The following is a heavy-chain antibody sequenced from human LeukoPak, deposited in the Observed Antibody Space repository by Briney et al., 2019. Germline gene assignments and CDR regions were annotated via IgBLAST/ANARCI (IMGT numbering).Heavy chain of an antibody. V-gene: IGHV3-23*01. CDR3: AKDTSALLRLGYFDC. D-gene: IGHD1-26*01. J-gene: IGHJ4*02. CDR1: GFTFSNYA. CDR2: ISGTGGNT. Sequence: GGSLRLSRAASGFTFSNYAMSWVRQAPGKGLEWVSAISGTGGNTYYADSVKGRFTISRDNSRHNLYLQMNSLRAEDTAVYYCAKDTSALLRLGYFDCWGQGTLVTVSS.